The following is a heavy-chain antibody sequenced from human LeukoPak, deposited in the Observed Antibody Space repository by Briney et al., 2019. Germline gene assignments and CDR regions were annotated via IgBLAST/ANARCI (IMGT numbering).Heavy chain of an antibody. CDR2: ISAYNGNT. CDR1: GYTFTSYG. CDR3: ARANMVRGVGSFFDRNWFDP. J-gene: IGHJ5*02. D-gene: IGHD3-10*01. Sequence: ASVNVSCKASGYTFTSYGISWVRQAPGQGLEWMGWISAYNGNTNYAQKLQGRVTMTTDTSTSTAYMELRSLRSDDTAVYYCARANMVRGVGSFFDRNWFDPWGQGTLVTVSS. V-gene: IGHV1-18*01.